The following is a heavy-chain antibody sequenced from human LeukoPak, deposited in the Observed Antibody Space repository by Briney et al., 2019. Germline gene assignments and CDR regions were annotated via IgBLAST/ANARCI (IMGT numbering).Heavy chain of an antibody. Sequence: PGGSLRLSCAASGFTFSSYAMSWVRQAPGKGLEWVSSISGGGGSTYYADSVKGRFTISRDNSKDTLYLQMNTLRAEDTDVYYCAKLESIIAVAGVGYWGQGTLVTVSS. J-gene: IGHJ4*02. CDR3: AKLESIIAVAGVGY. D-gene: IGHD6-19*01. CDR2: ISGGGGST. V-gene: IGHV3-23*01. CDR1: GFTFSSYA.